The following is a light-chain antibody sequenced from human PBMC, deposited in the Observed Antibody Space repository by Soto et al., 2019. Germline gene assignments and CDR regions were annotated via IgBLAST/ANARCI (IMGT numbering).Light chain of an antibody. V-gene: IGLV2-14*01. CDR2: EVN. J-gene: IGLJ1*01. CDR3: ASFRSGTILV. Sequence: QSVLTQPASVSVSPGQSVTISCTGPRSDIGDSNFISWYQHSPGKAPRLLIYEVNNRPSGVSKRFSGSKAGNTASLTISGLLDDDEADYFCASFRSGTILVFGSGTKVTAL. CDR1: RSDIGDSNF.